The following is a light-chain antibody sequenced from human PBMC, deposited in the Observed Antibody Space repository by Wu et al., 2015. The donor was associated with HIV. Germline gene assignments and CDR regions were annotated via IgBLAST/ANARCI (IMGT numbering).Light chain of an antibody. CDR1: QSISTS. CDR3: QQYASYPLT. CDR2: EAS. J-gene: IGKJ3*01. Sequence: DIQMTQSPSTLSASVGDRVTITCRASQSISTSLAWYQQKPGKAPKLLIYEASTVQSGVPSRFSGSGSGTEFTLTIISLQPDDSATYYCQQYASYPLTFGPGTKVQIK. V-gene: IGKV1-5*03.